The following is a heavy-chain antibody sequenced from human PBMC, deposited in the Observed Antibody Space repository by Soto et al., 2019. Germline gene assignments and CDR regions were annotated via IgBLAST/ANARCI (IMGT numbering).Heavy chain of an antibody. CDR2: ISYDGSNK. D-gene: IGHD4-17*01. CDR3: ARDDYGDSSMAFDI. CDR1: VFTFSSYA. Sequence: LRLACAASVFTFSSYAMHWVRQAPGKGLEWVAVISYDGSNKYYADSVKGRFTISRDNSKNTLYLQMNSLRAEDTAVYYCARDDYGDSSMAFDIWGQGTMVTVSS. J-gene: IGHJ3*02. V-gene: IGHV3-30-3*01.